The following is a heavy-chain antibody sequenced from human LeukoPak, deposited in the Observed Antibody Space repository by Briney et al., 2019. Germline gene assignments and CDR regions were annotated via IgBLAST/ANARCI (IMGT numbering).Heavy chain of an antibody. D-gene: IGHD6-13*01. CDR3: ASGKHSSSWYIDWFDP. CDR2: IYYSGST. Sequence: SETLSLTCTVSGGSISSYYWSWIRQPPGKGLEWIGYIYYSGSTNYNPSLKSRVTISVDTSKNQFSLKLSSVTAADTAVYYCASGKHSSSWYIDWFDPWGQGTLVTVSS. CDR1: GGSISSYY. V-gene: IGHV4-59*01. J-gene: IGHJ5*02.